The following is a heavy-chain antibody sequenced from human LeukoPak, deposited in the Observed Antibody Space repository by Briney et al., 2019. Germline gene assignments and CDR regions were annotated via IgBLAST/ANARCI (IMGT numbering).Heavy chain of an antibody. J-gene: IGHJ4*02. CDR3: ARQRISSFSDY. D-gene: IGHD6-13*01. Sequence: PSETLSLTCTVSGGSISSSTYYWGWIRQPPGKGLEWIGNVYYSGSTYYNPSLKSRVTISVDTSKNQFSLKLSSVTAADTAVYYCARQRISSFSDYWGQGTLVTVSS. CDR2: VYYSGST. V-gene: IGHV4-39*01. CDR1: GGSISSSTYY.